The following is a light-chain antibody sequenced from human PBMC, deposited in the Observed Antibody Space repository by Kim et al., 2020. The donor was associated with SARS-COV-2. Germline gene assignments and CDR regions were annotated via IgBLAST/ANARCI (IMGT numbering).Light chain of an antibody. CDR1: SSDVGAYNY. CDR2: DVG. Sequence: QSALTQPASVSGSPGQSITISCTGTSSDVGAYNYVSWYQQHPGKAPQLMIYDVGNRPSGVSDRFSGSKSGNTASLTISGLQAEDEADYYCSSYSINTTPVVFGGGTQLTVL. V-gene: IGLV2-14*03. CDR3: SSYSINTTPVV. J-gene: IGLJ2*01.